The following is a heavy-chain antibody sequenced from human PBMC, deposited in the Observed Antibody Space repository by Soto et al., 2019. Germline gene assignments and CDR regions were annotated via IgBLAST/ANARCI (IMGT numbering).Heavy chain of an antibody. D-gene: IGHD6-13*01. J-gene: IGHJ6*02. CDR1: GYTFTSYD. Sequence: QVQLVQSGAEVKKPGASVKVSCKASGYTFTSYDINWVRQATGQGLEWMGWMNPNRGNTGYAQKFPGRVTMTRNTSISTAYMELSSLRSEDTAVYYCARRGYSSSWYYYYYYGMDVWGQGTTVTVSS. CDR3: ARRGYSSSWYYYYYYGMDV. CDR2: MNPNRGNT. V-gene: IGHV1-8*01.